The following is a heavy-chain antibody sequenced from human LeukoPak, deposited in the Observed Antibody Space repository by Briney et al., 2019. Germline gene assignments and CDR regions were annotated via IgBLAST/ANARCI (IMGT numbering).Heavy chain of an antibody. CDR2: ISNSGGST. V-gene: IGHV3-23*01. Sequence: GGSLRLSCAASGFTFSNYVMSWVRQAPGKGLEWVSSISNSGGSTYYADSVKGRFTISRDNSKNTLYLQMNSLRAEDTAVYYCARGSNYYDSSGYYRVSDYFDYWGQGTLVTVSS. CDR1: GFTFSNYV. D-gene: IGHD3-22*01. J-gene: IGHJ4*02. CDR3: ARGSNYYDSSGYYRVSDYFDY.